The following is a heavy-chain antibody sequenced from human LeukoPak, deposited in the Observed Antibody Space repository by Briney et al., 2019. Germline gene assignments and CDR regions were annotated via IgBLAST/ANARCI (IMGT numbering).Heavy chain of an antibody. CDR1: GFTFSDSD. J-gene: IGHJ5*02. Sequence: GGSLRLSCAASGFTFSDSDMSWVRQAPGKGLECGSGSSGSGDRTYNADYVKGRFTISRDNSENTLYLQMNSLRAEDTAVYYCAKGNWNDDWGQGTPVTVSS. CDR3: AKGNWNDD. V-gene: IGHV3-23*01. CDR2: SSGSGDRT.